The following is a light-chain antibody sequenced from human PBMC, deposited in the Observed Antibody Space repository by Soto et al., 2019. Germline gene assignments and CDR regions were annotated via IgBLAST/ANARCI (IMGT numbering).Light chain of an antibody. V-gene: IGKV3-20*01. CDR1: QIVSSNH. CDR3: QQYGSAPRT. J-gene: IGKJ4*01. CDR2: GAY. Sequence: ETVLTPSPCTLALSPRRVDPRECRTSQIVSSNHLACYQEKHGRAPALLIYGAYSRATGIPDRLSGSGSGTEFSLTIRRLEPEEFAVYYCQQYGSAPRTLGGGTKVDIK.